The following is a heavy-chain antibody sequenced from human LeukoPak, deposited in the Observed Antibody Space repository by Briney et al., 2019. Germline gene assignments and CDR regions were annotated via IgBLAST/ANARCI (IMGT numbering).Heavy chain of an antibody. Sequence: GGSLRLSCAASGFTFTTYWMHWVRQAPGKGLVWVSHINSDGSITSYADSVKGRFTISRDNSKNTLYLQMSSLRAEDTAVYYCTNYGGNSGAEYFQHWGQGTLVTVSS. CDR2: INSDGSIT. J-gene: IGHJ1*01. D-gene: IGHD4-23*01. CDR3: TNYGGNSGAEYFQH. V-gene: IGHV3-74*01. CDR1: GFTFTTYW.